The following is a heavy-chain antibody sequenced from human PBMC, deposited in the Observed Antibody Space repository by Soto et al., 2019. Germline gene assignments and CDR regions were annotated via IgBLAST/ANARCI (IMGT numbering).Heavy chain of an antibody. Sequence: QITLTESGPTLVKPTQTLTLTCTFSGFSFSTGAVGVGWIRQPPGKALEFLALIYWDDDNRYRPSLKNKITITKDTSRNQVVLTMTDLDPEDTATYYCAHVYWAASGTRYYFDHWGQGTLVTVSS. CDR2: IYWDDDN. V-gene: IGHV2-5*02. CDR3: AHVYWAASGTRYYFDH. CDR1: GFSFSTGAVG. J-gene: IGHJ4*02. D-gene: IGHD6-13*01.